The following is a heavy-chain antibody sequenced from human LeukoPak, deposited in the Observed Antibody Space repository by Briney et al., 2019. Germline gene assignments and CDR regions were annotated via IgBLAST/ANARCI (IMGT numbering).Heavy chain of an antibody. Sequence: SETLSLTCTVSGGSINSYSYYWGWIRQTPEKGLEWIGSTYYTGTTYSNPSLKSRVTMSVDTSKNQFSLKVSSVTAADTAVYYCAVTGTYSAYYHYMDVWGKGTTVTVSS. CDR3: AVTGTYSAYYHYMDV. V-gene: IGHV4-39*01. CDR1: GGSINSYSYY. D-gene: IGHD3-10*01. CDR2: TYYTGTT. J-gene: IGHJ6*03.